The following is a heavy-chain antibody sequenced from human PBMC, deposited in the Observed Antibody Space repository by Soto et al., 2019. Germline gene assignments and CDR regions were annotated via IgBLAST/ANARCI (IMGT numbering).Heavy chain of an antibody. Sequence: SETLSLTCAVYGGSFSGYYWSWIRQPPGKGLEWIGEINHSGSTNYNPSLKSRVTISVDTSKNQFSLKLSSVTAADTAVYYCASRYVDTAMATDYWGQGTLVTAPQ. CDR1: GGSFSGYY. D-gene: IGHD5-18*01. J-gene: IGHJ4*02. CDR2: INHSGST. CDR3: ASRYVDTAMATDY. V-gene: IGHV4-34*01.